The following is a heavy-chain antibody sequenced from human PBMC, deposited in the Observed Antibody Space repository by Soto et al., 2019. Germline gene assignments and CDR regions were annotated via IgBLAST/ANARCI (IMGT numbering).Heavy chain of an antibody. CDR2: TSGSGGST. V-gene: IGHV3-23*01. CDR1: GFTFSSYA. D-gene: IGHD2-2*01. CDR3: ANLMPTTRDYYYGMDV. J-gene: IGHJ6*02. Sequence: GGSLRLSCAASGFTFSSYAMSWVRQAPGKGLEWVSATSGSGGSTYYADSVKGRFTISRDNSKNTLYLQMNSLRAEDTAVYYCANLMPTTRDYYYGMDVWRQGTTVTVSS.